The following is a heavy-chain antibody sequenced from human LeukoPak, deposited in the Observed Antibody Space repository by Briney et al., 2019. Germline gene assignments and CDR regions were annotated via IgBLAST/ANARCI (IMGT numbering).Heavy chain of an antibody. CDR2: IYYSGST. Sequence: SETLSLTCTVSGVSISRNNYYWGWIRQPPGKGLEWIGSIYYSGSTYYNPSLKSRVTISVDTSKNQFSLKLSSVTAADTAVYYCARVGDYYDRQFDYWGQGTLVTVSS. CDR1: GVSISRNNYY. V-gene: IGHV4-39*07. J-gene: IGHJ4*02. D-gene: IGHD3-22*01. CDR3: ARVGDYYDRQFDY.